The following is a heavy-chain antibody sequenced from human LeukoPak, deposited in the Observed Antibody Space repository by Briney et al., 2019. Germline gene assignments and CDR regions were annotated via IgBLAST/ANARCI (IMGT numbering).Heavy chain of an antibody. CDR3: CSSTIGY. CDR2: ISYDGSNK. J-gene: IGHJ4*02. V-gene: IGHV3-30*03. CDR1: GFTFSSYG. D-gene: IGHD2-2*01. Sequence: GGSLRLSCAASGFTFSSYGMHWVRQAPGKGLVWVAVISYDGSNKYYADSVRGRFTISRDNSKNTLYLQMNSLRAEDTAVYYCCSSTIGYWGQGTLVTVSS.